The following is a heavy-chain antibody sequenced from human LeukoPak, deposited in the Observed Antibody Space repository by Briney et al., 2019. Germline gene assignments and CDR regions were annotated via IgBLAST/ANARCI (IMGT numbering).Heavy chain of an antibody. V-gene: IGHV1-69*04. Sequence: SVKVSCKASGGTFSSYAISWVRQAPGQGLEWMGRIIPILGIANYAQKFQGRVTITADKSTSTAYMELSSLRSEDTAVYYCARSGWFRAPDAFDIWGQGTMVTVSS. CDR3: ARSGWFRAPDAFDI. CDR2: IIPILGIA. D-gene: IGHD2-15*01. CDR1: GGTFSSYA. J-gene: IGHJ3*02.